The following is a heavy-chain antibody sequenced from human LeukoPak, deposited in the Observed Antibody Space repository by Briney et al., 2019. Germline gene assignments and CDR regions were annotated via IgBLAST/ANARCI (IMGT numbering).Heavy chain of an antibody. Sequence: GGSLRLSCAASGFTFWSAWMSWVRQAPGKGLEWVGRIKSKADAGPPDYTAPVNGRFTISRDDSENTVYLQMNSLKTEDTGIYYWHTDWGRDTRFDYWGQGTLVTVSP. CDR1: GFTFWSAW. CDR3: HTDWGRDTRFDY. J-gene: IGHJ4*02. D-gene: IGHD3-16*01. CDR2: IKSKADAGPP. V-gene: IGHV3-15*01.